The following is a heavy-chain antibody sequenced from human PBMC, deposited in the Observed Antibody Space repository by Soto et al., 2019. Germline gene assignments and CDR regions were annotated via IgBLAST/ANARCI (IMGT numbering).Heavy chain of an antibody. D-gene: IGHD3-10*01. Sequence: EVQLVESGGGLVKPGGSLRLSCAASGFTFSSYSMNWVRQAPGKGLEWVSTISSSGASTYYADSVKGRFTISRDNSKNTLFLQMNSLRAEDTAVYYCAKFTMVRGVMGYWGQGTLVPVSS. CDR2: ISSSGAST. CDR1: GFTFSSYS. J-gene: IGHJ4*02. V-gene: IGHV3-23*04. CDR3: AKFTMVRGVMGY.